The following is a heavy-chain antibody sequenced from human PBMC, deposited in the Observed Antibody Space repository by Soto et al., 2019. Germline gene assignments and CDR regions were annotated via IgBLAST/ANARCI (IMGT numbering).Heavy chain of an antibody. CDR1: GFPFSNYY. CDR3: AKDLHWFAMDV. CDR2: ISGSEDNI. V-gene: IGHV3-23*01. J-gene: IGHJ6*02. Sequence: EVQLLESGGGLVQPGGSLRLSCVASGFPFSNYYRDWVRQAPGKGLEWVAVISGSEDNIHYADSVKGRFTISRDNSMNTLYLKMNSLRADDTAIYYCAKDLHWFAMDVWGQGTTVTVSS. D-gene: IGHD3-10*01.